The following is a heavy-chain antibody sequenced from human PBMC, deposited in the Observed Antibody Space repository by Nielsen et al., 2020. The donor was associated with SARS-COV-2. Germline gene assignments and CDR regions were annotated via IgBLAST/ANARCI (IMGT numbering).Heavy chain of an antibody. CDR1: GGSVSSNDW. CDR2: VSHSGST. V-gene: IGHV4-4*02. J-gene: IGHJ6*03. CDR3: ARGDLVVVPSPILGLGPFFYYFYLDV. D-gene: IGHD2-2*01. Sequence: SETLSLTCAVSGGSVSSNDWWTWVRQSPGQGLEWIGEVSHSGSTNYNPSLKSRVTLSMDKSKRQFSLRLTSVSAADTAVYFCARGDLVVVPSPILGLGPFFYYFYLDVWGKGTTVIVSS.